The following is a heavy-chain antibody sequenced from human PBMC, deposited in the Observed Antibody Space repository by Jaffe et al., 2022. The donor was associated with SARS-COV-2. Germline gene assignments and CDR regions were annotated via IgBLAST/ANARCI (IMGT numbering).Heavy chain of an antibody. CDR3: AKGSERDNYNDGDYFDF. V-gene: IGHV3-23*04. CDR1: GFTFSNYG. J-gene: IGHJ4*02. D-gene: IGHD1-1*01. Sequence: EVQLAESGGGLVQPGGSLRLSCAASGFTFSNYGMSWVRQAPGKGLEWVSAISGSGYNTYHADSLKGRFSISRDNSKNTVYLQMNSLRVEDTALYYCAKGSERDNYNDGDYFDFWGQGTLVTVSS. CDR2: ISGSGYNT.